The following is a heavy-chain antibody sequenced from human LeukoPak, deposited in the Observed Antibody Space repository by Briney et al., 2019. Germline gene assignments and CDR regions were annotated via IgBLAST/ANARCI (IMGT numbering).Heavy chain of an antibody. CDR3: AKALWSFSYFDY. V-gene: IGHV3-23*01. D-gene: IGHD3-10*01. Sequence: GGSLRLSCAASGFTFSSYAMGWVRQAPGKGLEWVSAISGSGGSTYYADSVKGRFTIPRDNSKNTLYLQMNSLRAEDTAVYYCAKALWSFSYFDYWGQGTLVTVSS. CDR1: GFTFSSYA. CDR2: ISGSGGST. J-gene: IGHJ4*02.